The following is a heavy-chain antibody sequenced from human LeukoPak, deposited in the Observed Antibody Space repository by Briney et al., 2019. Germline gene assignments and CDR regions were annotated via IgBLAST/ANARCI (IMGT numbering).Heavy chain of an antibody. CDR3: AKVEAISWYPGLDY. Sequence: TGGSLRLSCAASGFTFSSYGMHRVRQAPGKGLEWVAFIRYDGSNEDYADSVKGRFTISRDNAKNTLYLQMNSLRDEDTAMYYCAKVEAISWYPGLDYWGQGTLVIVSS. V-gene: IGHV3-30*02. CDR1: GFTFSSYG. CDR2: IRYDGSNE. D-gene: IGHD6-13*01. J-gene: IGHJ4*02.